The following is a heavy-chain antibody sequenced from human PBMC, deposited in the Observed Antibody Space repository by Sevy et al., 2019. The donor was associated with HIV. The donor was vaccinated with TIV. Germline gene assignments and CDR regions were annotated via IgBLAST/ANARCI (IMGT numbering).Heavy chain of an antibody. CDR2: ISYDGSHK. V-gene: IGHV3-30-3*01. Sequence: GGCLRLSCAASGFIFGSYAMNWVRQAPGKGLEWVAVISYDGSHKYYADSVKGRFTISRDSSKNTLYLQMHSLRTDDTAVYYCARATGSSWSSFDYWGQGTQVTVSS. CDR3: ARATGSSWSSFDY. J-gene: IGHJ4*02. D-gene: IGHD6-13*01. CDR1: GFIFGSYA.